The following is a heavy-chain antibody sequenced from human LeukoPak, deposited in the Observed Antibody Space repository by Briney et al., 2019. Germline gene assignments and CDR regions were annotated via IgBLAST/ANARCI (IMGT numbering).Heavy chain of an antibody. J-gene: IGHJ6*03. CDR2: ISGSGVGT. V-gene: IGHV3-23*01. CDR3: AKDWVFGGGYCTTTSCLLIYMDV. CDR1: GFTFSSYA. D-gene: IGHD2-2*01. Sequence: GGSLRLSCAASGFTFSSYAMSWVRQAPGKGLEGVSTISGSGVGTYYADSVKGRFTISRDNSKNTMYVQMNSLRAEDTAVYYCAKDWVFGGGYCTTTSCLLIYMDVWGKGTTVTVSS.